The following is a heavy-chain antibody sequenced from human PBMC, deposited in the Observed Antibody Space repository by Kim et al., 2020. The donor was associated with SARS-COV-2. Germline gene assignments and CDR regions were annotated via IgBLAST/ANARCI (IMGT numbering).Heavy chain of an antibody. CDR1: GFTFSSYA. CDR3: ARDFGRPADYYFDY. CDR2: ISYDGSNK. D-gene: IGHD3-16*01. V-gene: IGHV3-30*04. J-gene: IGHJ4*02. Sequence: GGSLRLSCAASGFTFSSYAMHWVRRAPGKGLEWVAVISYDGSNKYYADSVKGRFTISRDNSKNTLYLQMNSLRAEDTAVYYCARDFGRPADYYFDYWGQGTLVTVSS.